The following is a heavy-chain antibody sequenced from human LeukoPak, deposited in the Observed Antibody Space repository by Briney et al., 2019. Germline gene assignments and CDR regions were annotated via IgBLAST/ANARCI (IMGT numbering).Heavy chain of an antibody. CDR3: AKDLVTYYYDSSGYYTPPFADY. Sequence: GGSLRLSCAASGFTFSSYGMSWVRQAPGKGLEWVSAISGSGGSTYYADSVKGRFTISRDNSKNTLYLQMNSLRAEDTAVYYCAKDLVTYYYDSSGYYTPPFADYWGQGTLVTVSS. J-gene: IGHJ4*02. CDR1: GFTFSSYG. D-gene: IGHD3-22*01. V-gene: IGHV3-23*01. CDR2: ISGSGGST.